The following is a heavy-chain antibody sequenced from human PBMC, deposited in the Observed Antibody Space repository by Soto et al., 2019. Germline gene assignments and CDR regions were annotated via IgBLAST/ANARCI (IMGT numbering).Heavy chain of an antibody. CDR3: ARHLLLKGEAFDI. V-gene: IGHV3-74*01. D-gene: IGHD3-10*01. J-gene: IGHJ3*02. Sequence: DVQLVESGGGLVQPGGSLRLSCVASELTFSNSYMHWVRQAPGKGLVWVSHINSEGTATTYADSVKGRFTVSRDNARNTLFLQLTSLRAEDTAVYYCARHLLLKGEAFDIWGQGTMVTVSS. CDR1: ELTFSNSY. CDR2: INSEGTAT.